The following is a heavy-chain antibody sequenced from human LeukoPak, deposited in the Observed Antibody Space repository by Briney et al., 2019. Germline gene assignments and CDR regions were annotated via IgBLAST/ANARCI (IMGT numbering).Heavy chain of an antibody. CDR3: ARQQYASGNSYYLDH. J-gene: IGHJ4*02. Sequence: SETLSLTCAVSGGSISSGNWWSWVRQAPGKGLEWIGYIYYSGSTNYSPSLKSRVTISVDTSKNQFSLKLSSVTAADTAVYYCARQQYASGNSYYLDHWGQGTLVTVSS. D-gene: IGHD3-10*01. V-gene: IGHV4-4*02. CDR1: GGSISSGNW. CDR2: IYYSGST.